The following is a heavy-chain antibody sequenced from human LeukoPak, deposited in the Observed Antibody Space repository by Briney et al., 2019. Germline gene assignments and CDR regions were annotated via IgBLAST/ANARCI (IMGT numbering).Heavy chain of an antibody. CDR1: GYTFTDYY. V-gene: IGHV1-2*02. J-gene: IGHJ4*02. Sequence: ASVKVSCKASGYTFTDYYIHWVRQAPGQGLEWMGWINPNSGATNYAQKFQGRVTMTRDTSISAAYMDLSRLRSDDTAVFYCAKAGAEKEAFMRDHAAYYFDYWGQGTLVTVSS. CDR2: INPNSGAT. CDR3: AKAGAEKEAFMRDHAAYYFDY. D-gene: IGHD1-14*01.